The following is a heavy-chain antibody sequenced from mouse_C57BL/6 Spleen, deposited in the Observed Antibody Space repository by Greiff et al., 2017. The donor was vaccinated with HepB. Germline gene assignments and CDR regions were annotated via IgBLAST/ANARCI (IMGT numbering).Heavy chain of an antibody. J-gene: IGHJ1*03. CDR2: IRSKSSNYAT. V-gene: IGHV10-3*01. CDR1: GFTFNTYA. D-gene: IGHD1-1*01. Sequence: EVQVVESGGGLVQPKGSLKLSCAASGFTFNTYAMHWVRQAPGKGLEWVARIRSKSSNYATYYADSVKDRFTISRDDSQSMLYLQMNNLKTEDTAMYYCVRGDYYGSSYGGYFDVWGTGTTVTVSS. CDR3: VRGDYYGSSYGGYFDV.